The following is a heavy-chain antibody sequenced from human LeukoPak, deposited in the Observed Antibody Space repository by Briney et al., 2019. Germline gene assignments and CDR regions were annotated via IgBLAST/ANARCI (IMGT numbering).Heavy chain of an antibody. D-gene: IGHD5-24*01. CDR1: GYTFTSYY. V-gene: IGHV1-46*01. CDR2: INPSGGST. Sequence: ASVKVSCKASGYTFTSYYMHWVRQAPGQGLEWMGIINPSGGSTSYAQKFQGRVTMTRDTSTSTVYMELSSLRSEDTAVYYCARERVDYLRDGVFDYWGQGALVTVSS. CDR3: ARERVDYLRDGVFDY. J-gene: IGHJ4*02.